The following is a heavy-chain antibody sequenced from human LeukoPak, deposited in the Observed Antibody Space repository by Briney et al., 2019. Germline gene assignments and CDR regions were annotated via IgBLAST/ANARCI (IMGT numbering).Heavy chain of an antibody. CDR2: ISYDGSST. Sequence: GGSLRLSCAASGFTFSRSGMHWVRQAPGKGLEWVAVISYDGSSTYYADSVKGRFTISRDNSKNTLYLQMNSLRAEDTAVYYCANLYGDSPDYWGQGTLVPVSS. J-gene: IGHJ4*02. CDR3: ANLYGDSPDY. CDR1: GFTFSRSG. D-gene: IGHD4-17*01. V-gene: IGHV3-30*18.